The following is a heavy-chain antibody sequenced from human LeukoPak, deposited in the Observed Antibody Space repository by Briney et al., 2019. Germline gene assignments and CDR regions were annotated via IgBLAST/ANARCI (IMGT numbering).Heavy chain of an antibody. CDR1: GYTFTSYY. D-gene: IGHD2-15*01. V-gene: IGHV1-46*01. CDR2: INPSGGST. Sequence: ASVKVSCKASGYTFTSYYMHWVRQAPGQELEWMGIINPSGGSTSYAQKFQGRVTMTRDTSTSTVYMELSSLRSEDTAVYYCARVSVVVARFDYWGQGTLVTVSS. CDR3: ARVSVVVARFDY. J-gene: IGHJ4*02.